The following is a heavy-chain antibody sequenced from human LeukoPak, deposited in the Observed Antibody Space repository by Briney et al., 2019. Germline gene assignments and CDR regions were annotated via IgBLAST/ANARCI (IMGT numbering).Heavy chain of an antibody. J-gene: IGHJ1*01. D-gene: IGHD6-13*01. CDR1: GFTFSKYV. V-gene: IGHV3-30*03. Sequence: GRSLRLSCVGSGFTFSKYVMHWVRQAPGKGLEWVAFISYDGSQKYYADSVKGRFTISRDNSKNTLYLQMNSLRAEDTAVYYCARHSSSEQEHWGQGTLVTVSS. CDR3: ARHSSSEQEH. CDR2: ISYDGSQK.